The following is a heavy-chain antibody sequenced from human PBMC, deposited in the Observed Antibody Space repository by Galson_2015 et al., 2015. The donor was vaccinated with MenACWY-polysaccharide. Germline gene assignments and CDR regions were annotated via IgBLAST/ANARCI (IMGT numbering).Heavy chain of an antibody. CDR3: ARERATVIADSNGMDV. Sequence: SLRLSCAASGFDFTRYSMNWVRQAPGKGLEWLSYITGSSDTIYYADSVKGRFTISRENAQNSLVLQLRSLTVEDTAVYYCARERATVIADSNGMDVWGQGTAVTVSS. D-gene: IGHD2-21*01. CDR1: GFDFTRYS. CDR2: ITGSSDTI. V-gene: IGHV3-48*01. J-gene: IGHJ6*02.